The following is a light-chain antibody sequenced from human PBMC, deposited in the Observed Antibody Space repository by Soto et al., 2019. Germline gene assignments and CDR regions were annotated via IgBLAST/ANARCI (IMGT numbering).Light chain of an antibody. V-gene: IGKV1-39*01. CDR1: QSISNY. CDR2: AAS. CDR3: XXXYSTPRT. Sequence: DIQMTQSPSSLSASVGDRVTITCRASQSISNYLNWYQQKPGKAPKLLMYAASSLQSGVPSRFSGSGSGTDFTLTISXLQPXXXXXXXXXXXYSTPRTFGQGTKVEIK. J-gene: IGKJ1*01.